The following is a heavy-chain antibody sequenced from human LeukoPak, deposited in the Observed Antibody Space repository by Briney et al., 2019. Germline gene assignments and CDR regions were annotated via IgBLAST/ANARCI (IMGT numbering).Heavy chain of an antibody. J-gene: IGHJ3*02. D-gene: IGHD1-26*01. Sequence: PGRSLRLSCAAPGFTFYDSAMHWVRQAPGKGLEWVSGISWNSDNTGYAGSVKGRFIISRDNAENSLYLQMNSLRSEDTAFYFCAKAVVGATPRGAFDIWGQGTRVTVSS. V-gene: IGHV3-9*01. CDR1: GFTFYDSA. CDR2: ISWNSDNT. CDR3: AKAVVGATPRGAFDI.